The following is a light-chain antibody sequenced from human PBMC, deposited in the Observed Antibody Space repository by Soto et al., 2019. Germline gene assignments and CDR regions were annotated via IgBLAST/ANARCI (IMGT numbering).Light chain of an antibody. Sequence: QSALTQPASVSGSPGQSITISCTGSNSDVGAYNYVSWYQQHPGKAPKLIIYEVNNRPSGVSHRFSGSKSGNTASLTISGLQADDEADYYCASYTIRSTRVFGGGTKVTVL. V-gene: IGLV2-14*01. CDR3: ASYTIRSTRV. CDR1: NSDVGAYNY. J-gene: IGLJ3*02. CDR2: EVN.